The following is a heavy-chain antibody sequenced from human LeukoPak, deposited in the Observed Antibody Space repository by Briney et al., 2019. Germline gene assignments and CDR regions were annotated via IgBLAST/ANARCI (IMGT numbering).Heavy chain of an antibody. CDR2: INPNSGGT. D-gene: IGHD3-10*01. CDR3: ARIYYGSGSYSDY. J-gene: IGHJ4*02. Sequence: ASVKVSCKASGYTFTGYYMHWVRQAPGQGLEWMGWINPNSGGTNYAQKFQGRVTMTRDTSISTAYMELSRLRSDDTAVYYCARIYYGSGSYSDYWXQGTLVTVSS. V-gene: IGHV1-2*02. CDR1: GYTFTGYY.